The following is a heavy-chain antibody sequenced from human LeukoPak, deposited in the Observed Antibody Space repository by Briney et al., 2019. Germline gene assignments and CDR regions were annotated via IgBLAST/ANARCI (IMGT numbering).Heavy chain of an antibody. CDR1: GGSFSGYY. CDR3: ARDADSYGTGLFDY. Sequence: SETLSLTCAVYGGSFSGYYWSWIRQHPGKGLEWIGYIYYSGSTYYNPSLKSRVTISVDTSKNQFSLKLSSMTAADTAVYYCARDADSYGTGLFDYWGQGTLVTVSS. D-gene: IGHD5-18*01. J-gene: IGHJ4*02. V-gene: IGHV4-31*11. CDR2: IYYSGST.